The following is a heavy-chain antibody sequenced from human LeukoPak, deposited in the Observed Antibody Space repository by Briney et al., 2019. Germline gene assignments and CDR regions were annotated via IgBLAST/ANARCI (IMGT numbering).Heavy chain of an antibody. Sequence: AASVKVSSKASGYTFTSYAMHWVRQAPGQRLEWMGWINAGNGNTKYSQKFQGRVTITRDTSASTAYMELSSLRSEDTAVYYCARDIGWNYADYWGQGTLVTVSS. D-gene: IGHD1-7*01. CDR1: GYTFTSYA. V-gene: IGHV1-3*01. CDR3: ARDIGWNYADY. CDR2: INAGNGNT. J-gene: IGHJ4*02.